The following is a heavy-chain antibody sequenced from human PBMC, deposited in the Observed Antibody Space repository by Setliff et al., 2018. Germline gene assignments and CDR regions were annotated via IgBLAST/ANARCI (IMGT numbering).Heavy chain of an antibody. CDR3: ARENRYSSGWYSYYYGMDV. D-gene: IGHD6-19*01. CDR2: VYYSGST. Sequence: SETLSLTCTVSGGSISSSSYYWGWIRQPPGKGLEWIGSVYYSGSTYYNPSLKSRVTISVDTSKNQFSLKVSSVTAADTAVYYCARENRYSSGWYSYYYGMDVWGQGTTVTVSS. J-gene: IGHJ6*02. CDR1: GGSISSSSYY. V-gene: IGHV4-39*07.